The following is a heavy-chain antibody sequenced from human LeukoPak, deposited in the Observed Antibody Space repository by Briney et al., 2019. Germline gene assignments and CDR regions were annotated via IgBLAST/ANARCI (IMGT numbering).Heavy chain of an antibody. V-gene: IGHV3-23*01. D-gene: IGHD2-8*01. CDR1: GFTFSSYA. Sequence: QSGGSLRLSCAASGFTFSSYAMSWVRQAPGKGLEWVSAVSGSGGSTYYADSVKGRFTISRDNSKNTLYLQMNSLRAEDTAVYYCAKGDIVLMVYAVGPDDAFDIWGQGTMVTVSS. CDR2: VSGSGGST. CDR3: AKGDIVLMVYAVGPDDAFDI. J-gene: IGHJ3*02.